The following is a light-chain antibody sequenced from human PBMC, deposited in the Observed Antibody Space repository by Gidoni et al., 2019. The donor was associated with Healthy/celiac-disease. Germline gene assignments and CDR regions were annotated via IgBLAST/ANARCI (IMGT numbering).Light chain of an antibody. CDR3: QTWGTGIRV. Sequence: LVLTQSPSASASLRASVKLACTLRSGHSSYAIAWHQQQPEKAPRYLRKLNSDGSHSKGDGNPDRLSGSSAGAERYLTSSSLQAEEEADYYCQTWGTGIRVFGGGTKLTGL. CDR1: SGHSSYA. V-gene: IGLV4-69*01. J-gene: IGLJ3*02. CDR2: LNSDGSH.